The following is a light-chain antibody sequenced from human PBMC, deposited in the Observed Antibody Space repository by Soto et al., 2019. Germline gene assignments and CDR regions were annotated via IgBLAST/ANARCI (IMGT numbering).Light chain of an antibody. V-gene: IGKV3-20*01. CDR1: QTVNSNY. CDR2: GAS. CDR3: QQYGSSPPT. J-gene: IGKJ1*01. Sequence: IVLTQSPGTLSLSPGERGTLSCMASQTVNSNYLAWYQRKPGQAPRLLIYGASNRATDIPHRFSGSGSGTVFTLTITRLEPEDFAVYYCQQYGSSPPTFGQGTKVEIK.